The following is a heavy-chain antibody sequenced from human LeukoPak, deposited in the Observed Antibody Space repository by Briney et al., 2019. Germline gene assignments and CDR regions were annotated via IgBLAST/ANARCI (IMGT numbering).Heavy chain of an antibody. J-gene: IGHJ5*02. D-gene: IGHD1-7*01. CDR3: ARGGSTAGTTFTRFDP. CDR1: GGTFSSYA. CDR2: IIPIFGTA. Sequence: GASVKVSCKASGGTFSSYAISWVRQAPGQGLEWMGGIIPIFGTANYAQKFQGRVTITTDESTSTAYMELSSLRSEDTAVYYCARGGSTAGTTFTRFDPWGQGTLVTVSS. V-gene: IGHV1-69*05.